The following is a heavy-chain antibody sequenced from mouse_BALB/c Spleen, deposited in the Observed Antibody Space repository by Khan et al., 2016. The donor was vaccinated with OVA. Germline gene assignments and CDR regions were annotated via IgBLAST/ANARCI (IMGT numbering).Heavy chain of an antibody. Sequence: EVQLQQSGAELVKPAASLKLSCTASGYNIKDIYIHWVKQRPEKGLERIRRTDPANGNTKYEPQLQGKATITADTSSNTAYLQLSSLTSEDTAVYYCRISTINAWGQGTTLTVSS. CDR3: RISTINA. J-gene: IGHJ2*01. CDR1: GYNIKDIY. CDR2: TDPANGNT. V-gene: IGHV14-3*02.